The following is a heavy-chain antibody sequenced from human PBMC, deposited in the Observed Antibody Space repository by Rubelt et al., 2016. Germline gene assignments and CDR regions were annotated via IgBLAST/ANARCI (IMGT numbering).Heavy chain of an antibody. D-gene: IGHD6-19*01. Sequence: VRQAPGKGLEWVAVIWYDASDKYYADSVKGRFTISRDNSKNRLHLQMNSLRAEDTAVYYCARDGPGITVAGYFDFRGQGILVTVSS. V-gene: IGHV3-33*01. J-gene: IGHJ4*02. CDR3: ARDGPGITVAGYFDF. CDR2: IWYDASDK.